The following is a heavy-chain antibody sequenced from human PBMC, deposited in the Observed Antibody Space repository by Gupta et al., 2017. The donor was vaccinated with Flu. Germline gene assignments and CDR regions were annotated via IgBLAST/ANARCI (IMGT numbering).Heavy chain of an antibody. CDR1: GFTFTDHY. CDR3: AREVPAYGGNLFDD. J-gene: IGHJ5*02. CDR2: INAKNGGT. Sequence: QVQLVQSGAEVKKPGASVKVSCKASGFTFTDHYIHWVRQAPGQGLEWMGWINAKNGGTKYAQKLQGRVTMTSDTSISMAYMELSRLTPDDTAVYYCAREVPAYGGNLFDDWGQGTLVPVSS. D-gene: IGHD4-17*01. V-gene: IGHV1-2*02.